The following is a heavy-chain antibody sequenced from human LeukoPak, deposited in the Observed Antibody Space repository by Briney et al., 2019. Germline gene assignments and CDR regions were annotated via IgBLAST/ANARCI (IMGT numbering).Heavy chain of an antibody. D-gene: IGHD3-22*01. J-gene: IGHJ4*02. CDR1: GFTFSGYW. V-gene: IGHV3-7*01. CDR2: IKQDGSEK. CDR3: ATDTYDSSGYYAHLDY. Sequence: GGSLRLSCAASGFTFSGYWMSWVRQAPGKGLEWVANIKQDGSEKYYVDSVKGRFTISRDNAKNSLYLQMSSLRAEDTAVYYCATDTYDSSGYYAHLDYWGQGTLVTVSS.